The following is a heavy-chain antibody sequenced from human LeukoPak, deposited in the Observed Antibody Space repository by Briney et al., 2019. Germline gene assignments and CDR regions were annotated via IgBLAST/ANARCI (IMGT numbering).Heavy chain of an antibody. CDR3: ARRGGIAVASAPRTAVAYWFDP. D-gene: IGHD6-19*01. J-gene: IGHJ5*02. CDR1: GGSFSGYY. CDR2: INHSGST. V-gene: IGHV4-34*01. Sequence: SETLSLTCAVYGGSFSGYYWSWIRQPPGKGLEWIGEINHSGSTNYNPSLKSRVTISVDTSKNQFSLKLSSVTAAGTAVYYCARRGGIAVASAPRTAVAYWFDPWGQGTLVTVSS.